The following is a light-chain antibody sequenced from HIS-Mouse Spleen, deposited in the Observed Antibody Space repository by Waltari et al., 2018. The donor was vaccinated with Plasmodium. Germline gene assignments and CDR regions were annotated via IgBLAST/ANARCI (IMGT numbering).Light chain of an antibody. CDR1: QRVRSN. Sequence: EIVMTQSPATLTVSPGERANVSCRASQRVRSNLAWYQQKPGQSPRLLIYGASTRATGIPARFSGSGSGTEFTLTISSLQSEDFAVYYCQQYNNWSFTFGPGTKVDIK. J-gene: IGKJ3*01. CDR3: QQYNNWSFT. V-gene: IGKV3-15*01. CDR2: GAS.